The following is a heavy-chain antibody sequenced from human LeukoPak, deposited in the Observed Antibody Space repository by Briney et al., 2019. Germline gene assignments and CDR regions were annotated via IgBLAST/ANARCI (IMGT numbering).Heavy chain of an antibody. CDR1: GGSFSGYY. CDR3: ARQNTVTTSANYFDY. D-gene: IGHD4-17*01. J-gene: IGHJ4*02. CDR2: IYYSGST. V-gene: IGHV4-34*01. Sequence: SETLSLACAVYGGSFSGYYWSWIRQPPGKGLEWIGSIYYSGSTYYNPSLKSRVTISVDTSKNQFSLKLSSVTAADTAVYYCARQNTVTTSANYFDYWGQGTLVTVSS.